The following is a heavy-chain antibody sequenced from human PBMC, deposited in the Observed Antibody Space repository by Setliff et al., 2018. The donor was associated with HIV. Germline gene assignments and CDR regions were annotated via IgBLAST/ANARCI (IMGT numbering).Heavy chain of an antibody. Sequence: PGGSLRLSCAASGFTFDDYAMHWVRQAPGKGLEWVSGISWNSGSIGYADSVKGRFTISRDNAKNSLYLQMNSLRAEDTALYYCAKDVEQTTGAFDIWGQGTMVTVSS. J-gene: IGHJ3*02. V-gene: IGHV3-9*01. CDR3: AKDVEQTTGAFDI. CDR1: GFTFDDYA. CDR2: ISWNSGSI.